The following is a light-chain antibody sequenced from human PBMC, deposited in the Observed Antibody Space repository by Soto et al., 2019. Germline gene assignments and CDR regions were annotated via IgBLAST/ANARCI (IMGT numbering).Light chain of an antibody. V-gene: IGKV1-39*01. CDR3: QQSYSTPRT. Sequence: IRMTQSPSSLSASTADRFTITCLASQSISSYLNWYQQKPGKAPKLLIYAASSLQSGVPSRFSGSGSGTDFTLTISSLQPEDFATYYCQQSYSTPRTFGQGTKVDIK. CDR2: AAS. CDR1: QSISSY. J-gene: IGKJ1*01.